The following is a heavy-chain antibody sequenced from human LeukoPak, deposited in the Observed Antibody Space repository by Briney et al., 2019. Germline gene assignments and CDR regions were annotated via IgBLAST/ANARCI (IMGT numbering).Heavy chain of an antibody. CDR3: TRDPRHFDS. Sequence: GGSLSLSCAASGFTFDDYGMSWVRQAPGKGLEWVSGISWNSGSIGYADSVKGRFTISRDNAKNSLYLQMSSLRVEDTAVYYCTRDPRHFDSCGQGTLVTVSS. J-gene: IGHJ5*01. D-gene: IGHD6-6*01. V-gene: IGHV3-20*04. CDR2: ISWNSGSI. CDR1: GFTFDDYG.